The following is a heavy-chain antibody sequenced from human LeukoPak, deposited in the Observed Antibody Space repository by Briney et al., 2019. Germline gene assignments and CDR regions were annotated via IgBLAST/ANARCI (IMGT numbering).Heavy chain of an antibody. CDR3: ARGSYYNWFDP. D-gene: IGHD1-26*01. J-gene: IGHJ5*02. CDR2: INWDGGST. Sequence: PGGSLRLSCAASGFTFSSYSMNWVRQAPGKGLEWVSGINWDGGSTGYADSVKGRFTISRDNAKNSLYLQMNSLRAEDTALYYCARGSYYNWFDPWGQGTLVTVSS. CDR1: GFTFSSYS. V-gene: IGHV3-20*04.